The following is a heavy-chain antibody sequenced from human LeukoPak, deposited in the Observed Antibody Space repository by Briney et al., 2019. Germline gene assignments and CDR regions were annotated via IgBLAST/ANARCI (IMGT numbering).Heavy chain of an antibody. D-gene: IGHD3-10*01. Sequence: ASVKVSWKVSGYSLTELSMHWVRQAPGKGLEWMGGFDPEDGETIYAQKLQGRVTMTEDTSTATAYMELSSLRSEDTAVYYCATPMVRGVVIFDYWGQGTLVTVSS. CDR3: ATPMVRGVVIFDY. V-gene: IGHV1-24*01. CDR2: FDPEDGET. CDR1: GYSLTELS. J-gene: IGHJ4*02.